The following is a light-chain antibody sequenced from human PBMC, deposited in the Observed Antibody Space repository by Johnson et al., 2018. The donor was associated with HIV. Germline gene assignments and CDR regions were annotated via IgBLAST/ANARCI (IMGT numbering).Light chain of an antibody. J-gene: IGLJ1*01. V-gene: IGLV1-51*01. CDR2: DNN. CDR3: GTWDSSLSAPSV. Sequence: QSVLTQPPSVSAAPGQKVTISCSGSNSNIGNNYVSWYQQLPGTAPKHLIYDNNKRPSGIPDRFSGSKSGTSATLGITGLQTGDEANYYCGTWDSSLSAPSVFGTGTKVTVL. CDR1: NSNIGNNY.